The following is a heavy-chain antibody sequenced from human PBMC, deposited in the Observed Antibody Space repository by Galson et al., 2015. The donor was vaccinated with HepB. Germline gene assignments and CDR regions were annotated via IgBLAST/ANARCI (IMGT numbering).Heavy chain of an antibody. D-gene: IGHD6-6*01. Sequence: SVKVSCKASGYTFTGYYMHWVRQAPGQGLEWMGWINPNSGGTNYAQKFQGRVTMTRDTSISTAYMELSRLRSDDTAVYYCARGRARRANDAFDIWGQGTMATVSS. V-gene: IGHV1-2*02. CDR3: ARGRARRANDAFDI. J-gene: IGHJ3*02. CDR2: INPNSGGT. CDR1: GYTFTGYY.